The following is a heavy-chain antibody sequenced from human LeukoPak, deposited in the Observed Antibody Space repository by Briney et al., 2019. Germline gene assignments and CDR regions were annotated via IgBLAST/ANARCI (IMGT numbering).Heavy chain of an antibody. CDR2: INHSGST. D-gene: IGHD3-22*01. CDR3: ARRFRSGYYGVSCYFDY. J-gene: IGHJ4*02. CDR1: GGSFSGYY. V-gene: IGHV4-34*01. Sequence: PSETLSLTCAVYGGSFSGYYWSWIRQPPGKGLEWIGEINHSGSTNYNPSLKSRVTISVDTSKNQFSLKLSSVTAADTAVYYCARRFRSGYYGVSCYFDYWGQGTLVTVSS.